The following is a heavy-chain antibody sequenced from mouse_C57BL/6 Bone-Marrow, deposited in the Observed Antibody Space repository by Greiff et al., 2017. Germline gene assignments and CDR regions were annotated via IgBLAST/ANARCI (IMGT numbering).Heavy chain of an antibody. Sequence: QVQLQQSGAELVKPGASVTLSCKASGYTFTEYTLHWVKQRSGQGLEWIGWFYPGSGSTKYNEKFKDKATLTADKSSSTVYMELSRLTSEDTAVYLYAGHGALRSWFAYGGQGTLVTVSA. CDR2: FYPGSGST. V-gene: IGHV1-62-2*01. CDR3: AGHGALRSWFAY. J-gene: IGHJ3*01. CDR1: GYTFTEYT.